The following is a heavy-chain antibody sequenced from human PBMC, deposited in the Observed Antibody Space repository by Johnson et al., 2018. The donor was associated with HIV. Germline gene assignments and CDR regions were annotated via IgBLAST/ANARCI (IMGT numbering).Heavy chain of an antibody. D-gene: IGHD3-22*01. CDR2: IYSGGST. Sequence: VQLVESGGGLVQPGGSLRLSCAASGFTFNNTWMSWVRQAPGKGLEWVSGIYSGGSTYYADSVKGRFTLSSDNSKHTLYLHMNSLRAEDTAVYYCARDIRESFGSYDSSGSGLGAFDIWGQGTMVTVSS. J-gene: IGHJ3*02. V-gene: IGHV3-66*01. CDR3: ARDIRESFGSYDSSGSGLGAFDI. CDR1: GFTFNNTW.